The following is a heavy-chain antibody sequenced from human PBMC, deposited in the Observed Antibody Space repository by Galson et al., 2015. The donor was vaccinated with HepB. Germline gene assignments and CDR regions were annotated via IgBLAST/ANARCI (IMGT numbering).Heavy chain of an antibody. J-gene: IGHJ6*02. CDR2: IYPGDSKT. V-gene: IGHV5-51*01. Sequence: QSGAEVKKPGESLKISCKGSEYSFTTYWIAWVRQMPGKGLEWMGVIYPGDSKTTYSPSFQGQVTISVDKSISTAYLQWSSLKASDTAMYYCARPNIPSNDWYNYGLDVWGQGTTVTVSS. D-gene: IGHD3-9*01. CDR3: ARPNIPSNDWYNYGLDV. CDR1: EYSFTTYW.